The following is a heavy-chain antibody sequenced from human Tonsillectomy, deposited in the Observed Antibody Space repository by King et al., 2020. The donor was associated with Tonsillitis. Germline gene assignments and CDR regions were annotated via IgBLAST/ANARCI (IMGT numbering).Heavy chain of an antibody. V-gene: IGHV3-30*02. Sequence: VQLVESGGGVVQPGGSLRLSCAASGFAFSIFGMHWVRQAPGKGLEWVAFIRYDGSNKYYADSVKGRFTISRDNSKNTLYLQMNSLRAEDTAVYYCASRPCIAHKMARNYYYYNCVDVWGQGTTVTVSS. CDR3: ASRPCIAHKMARNYYYYNCVDV. J-gene: IGHJ6*02. D-gene: IGHD6-13*01. CDR2: IRYDGSNK. CDR1: GFAFSIFG.